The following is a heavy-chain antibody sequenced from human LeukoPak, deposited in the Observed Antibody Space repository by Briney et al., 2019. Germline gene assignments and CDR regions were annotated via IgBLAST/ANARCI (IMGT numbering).Heavy chain of an antibody. Sequence: SETLSLTCAVSGVSFNDYYWSWVRQTPAKGLEWIGEINHSGYTNDSPSLKSRVTISIDTSRKKFSLNLRSVTVADTGIYYCTRMTTGHDYWGQGTLVTVSS. J-gene: IGHJ4*02. D-gene: IGHD4-17*01. CDR2: INHSGYT. CDR1: GVSFNDYY. V-gene: IGHV4-34*01. CDR3: TRMTTGHDY.